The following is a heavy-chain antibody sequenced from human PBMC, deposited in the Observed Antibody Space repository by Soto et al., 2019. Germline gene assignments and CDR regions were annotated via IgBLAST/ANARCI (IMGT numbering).Heavy chain of an antibody. CDR3: AHLTTGGFYFAY. CDR2: IYWDDCK. J-gene: IGHJ4*02. Sequence: QITLKESGPTLVKPTQTLTLTCTFSGFSLRTSGGGVGWIRQPPGKALEWLALIYWDDCKRYSPSLKSRLTITKDTSKNQVVLRMTNMDPVDTATYYCAHLTTGGFYFAYWGQGTLVTVSS. CDR1: GFSLRTSGGG. V-gene: IGHV2-5*02. D-gene: IGHD4-17*01.